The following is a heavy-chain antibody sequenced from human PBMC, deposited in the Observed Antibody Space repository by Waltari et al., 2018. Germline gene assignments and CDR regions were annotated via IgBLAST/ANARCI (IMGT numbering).Heavy chain of an antibody. V-gene: IGHV1-2*06. Sequence: QVQLVQSGAEVKKPGASVKVSCKASGYTFTGYYMHWVRQAPGQGLEWMGRINPNSGGTNYAQKFQGRVTMTRDTSISTAYMELSRLRSDDTAVYYCARDRNYDYIWGSFQHWGQGTLVTVSS. CDR1: GYTFTGYY. D-gene: IGHD3-16*01. J-gene: IGHJ1*01. CDR3: ARDRNYDYIWGSFQH. CDR2: INPNSGGT.